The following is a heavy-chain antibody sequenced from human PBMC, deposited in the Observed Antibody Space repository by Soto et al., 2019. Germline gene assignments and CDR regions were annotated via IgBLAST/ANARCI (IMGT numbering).Heavy chain of an antibody. CDR3: AKDHSRGPPAYYYYGMDV. Sequence: GESLKISCKGSGYSFSSYWISWVRQMPGKGLEWMGRIDPSDSYTNYSPSFQGHVTISADKSISTAYLQWSSLKASDTALYYCAKDHSRGPPAYYYYGMDVWGQGTTVTVSS. CDR2: IDPSDSYT. CDR1: GYSFSSYW. V-gene: IGHV5-10-1*01. J-gene: IGHJ6*02.